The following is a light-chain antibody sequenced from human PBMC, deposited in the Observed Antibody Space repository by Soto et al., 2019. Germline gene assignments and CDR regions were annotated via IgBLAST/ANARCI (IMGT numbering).Light chain of an antibody. J-gene: IGLJ2*01. CDR2: DVS. Sequence: QSALTQPASVSGSPGQSITISCTGPSSDVGGYNYVSWYQQHPGKAPKLMIYDVSNRPSGVSNRLSGSKSGNTASLTISGLQAEDEDDYYCSSYTSSSKVVFGGGTKLTVL. V-gene: IGLV2-14*01. CDR3: SSYTSSSKVV. CDR1: SSDVGGYNY.